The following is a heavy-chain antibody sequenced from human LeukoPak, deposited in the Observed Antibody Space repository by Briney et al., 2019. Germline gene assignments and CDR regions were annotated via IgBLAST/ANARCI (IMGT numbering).Heavy chain of an antibody. J-gene: IGHJ4*02. D-gene: IGHD2-15*01. CDR2: MNPNSGNT. CDR3: ARGAPNLGYCNGGSCYHFDY. CDR1: GYTFTSYD. Sequence: ASVKVSCKASGYTFTSYDINWVRQATGQGLEWMGWMNPNSGNTGYAQKFQGRVTMTRNTSISTAYMELSSLRSEDTGVYYCARGAPNLGYCNGGSCYHFDYWGRGTLVTVSS. V-gene: IGHV1-8*01.